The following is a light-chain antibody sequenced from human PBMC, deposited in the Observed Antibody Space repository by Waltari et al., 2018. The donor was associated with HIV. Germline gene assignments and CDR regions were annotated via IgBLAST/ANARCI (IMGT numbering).Light chain of an antibody. CDR2: DVT. Sequence: QSALTQPASVSGSPGQSITISCSGTSSDISTYDFVSWYQKHPAKAPQLLIYDVTARPSGVSRRFSGCKSGSTASLTISSIQADDEADYYCSSYTTSNTVVFGPGTKLSVL. CDR1: SSDISTYDF. V-gene: IGLV2-14*03. J-gene: IGLJ2*01. CDR3: SSYTTSNTVV.